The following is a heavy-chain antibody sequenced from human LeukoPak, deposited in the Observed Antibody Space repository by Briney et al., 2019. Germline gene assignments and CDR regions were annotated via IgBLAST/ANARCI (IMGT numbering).Heavy chain of an antibody. CDR3: ASLLRYFDWLSNSNYMDV. J-gene: IGHJ6*03. V-gene: IGHV3-30*04. CDR1: GFTFSSYA. D-gene: IGHD3-9*01. Sequence: GRSLRLSCAASGFTFSSYAMHWVRQAPGKGLEWVAVISYDGSNKYYADSVKGRFTISRDNAKNSLYLQMNSLRAEDTAVYYCASLLRYFDWLSNSNYMDVWGKGTTVTVSS. CDR2: ISYDGSNK.